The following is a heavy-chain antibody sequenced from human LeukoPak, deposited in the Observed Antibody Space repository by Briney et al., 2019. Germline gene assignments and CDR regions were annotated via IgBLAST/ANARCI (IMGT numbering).Heavy chain of an antibody. D-gene: IGHD2-8*01. Sequence: ASVKVSCKASGYTFTSHGISWVRQAPGQGLEWMGGFDPEDGETIYAQRFQGRVTVTEDTSTDTAYMELCSLRSEDTGVYYCATGPVYFMDVWGQGTTVTVSS. CDR1: GYTFTSHG. CDR3: ATGPVYFMDV. V-gene: IGHV1-24*01. J-gene: IGHJ6*02. CDR2: FDPEDGET.